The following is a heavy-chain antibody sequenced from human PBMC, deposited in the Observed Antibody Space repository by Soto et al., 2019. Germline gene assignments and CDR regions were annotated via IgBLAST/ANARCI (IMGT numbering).Heavy chain of an antibody. V-gene: IGHV5-51*01. CDR3: ARRLSPLDPYHFDY. J-gene: IGHJ4*02. Sequence: PGESRKISCQGSGYSFTSFWIAWVRPMPGKGLEWMGIIYPGDFDTRYSPSFQGQVTISADKSINTAYLQWSSLKASDTAMYYCARRLSPLDPYHFDYWGQGTLVTVSS. CDR2: IYPGDFDT. D-gene: IGHD2-2*01. CDR1: GYSFTSFW.